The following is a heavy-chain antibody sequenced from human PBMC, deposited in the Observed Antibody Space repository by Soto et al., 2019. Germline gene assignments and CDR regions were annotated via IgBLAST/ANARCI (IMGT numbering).Heavy chain of an antibody. Sequence: ASVKVSCKASGYTFTSYYMHWVRQAPGQGLEWMGIINPRGGSTSYAQKFQGRVTMTRDTSTSTVYMELSSLRSEDTAVYYCARENLGATNENYYYYGMDVWGQGTTVTVSS. CDR1: GYTFTSYY. CDR3: ARENLGATNENYYYYGMDV. CDR2: INPRGGST. J-gene: IGHJ6*02. D-gene: IGHD1-26*01. V-gene: IGHV1-46*01.